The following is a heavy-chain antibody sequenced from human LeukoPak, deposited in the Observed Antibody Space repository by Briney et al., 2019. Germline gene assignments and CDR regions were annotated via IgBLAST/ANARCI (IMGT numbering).Heavy chain of an antibody. CDR3: ASWDYDILTGYYINWFDP. V-gene: IGHV3-20*04. D-gene: IGHD3-9*01. CDR2: INWNGGST. Sequence: PGGSLRLSCAASGFTFDDYGMSWVRQAPGKGLEWVSGINWNGGSTGYADSVKGRFTISRDNAKNSLYLQMNSLRAEDTAVYYCASWDYDILTGYYINWFDPWGQGTLVTVSS. J-gene: IGHJ5*02. CDR1: GFTFDDYG.